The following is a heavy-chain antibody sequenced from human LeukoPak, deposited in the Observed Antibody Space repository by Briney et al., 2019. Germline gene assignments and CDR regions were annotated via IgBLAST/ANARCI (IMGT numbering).Heavy chain of an antibody. CDR1: GGSISSYY. J-gene: IGHJ3*02. V-gene: IGHV4-59*01. CDR2: IYYSGST. CDR3: ARDRNTLGAFDI. Sequence: PSETLSLTCTVFGGSISSYYWSWIRQPPGKGLEWIGYIYYSGSTNYNPSLKSRVTISVDTSKNQFSLKLSSVTAADTAVYYCARDRNTLGAFDIWGQGTMVTVSS. D-gene: IGHD2-2*02.